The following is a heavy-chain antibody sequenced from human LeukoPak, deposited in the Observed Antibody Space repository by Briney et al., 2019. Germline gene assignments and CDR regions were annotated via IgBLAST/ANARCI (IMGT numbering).Heavy chain of an antibody. CDR1: GDSITGYY. CDR3: ARGDSSGWRNWFDP. D-gene: IGHD6-19*01. J-gene: IGHJ5*02. CDR2: IYTSGST. Sequence: SETLSLTCSVSGDSITGYYWGWIRQPPGKGLEWIGRIYTSGSTNYNPSLKSRVTMSVDTSKNQFSLKLSSVTAADTAVYYCARGDSSGWRNWFDPWGQGTLVTVSS. V-gene: IGHV4-4*07.